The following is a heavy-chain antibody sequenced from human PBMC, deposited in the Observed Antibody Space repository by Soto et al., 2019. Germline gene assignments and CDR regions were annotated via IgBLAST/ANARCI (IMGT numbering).Heavy chain of an antibody. CDR2: ISYSGRT. J-gene: IGHJ3*02. CDR1: GDSITSSSYY. CDR3: ARPVGVEHLLVDDDLDI. V-gene: IGHV4-39*01. Sequence: QLQLQESGPGLVKPPETLSLTCTVSGDSITSSSYYWGWIRQPPGKGLEWIGSISYSGRTYYNPSLRSRVSISVDTAKNQFSLILGSVTAADTGVYYCARPVGVEHLLVDDDLDIWGQGAMVTVSS. D-gene: IGHD2-8*02.